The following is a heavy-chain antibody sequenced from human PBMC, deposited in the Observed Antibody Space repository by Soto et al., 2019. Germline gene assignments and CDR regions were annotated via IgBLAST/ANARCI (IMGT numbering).Heavy chain of an antibody. V-gene: IGHV1-8*01. CDR3: ARARCSGGSCSYNWFDP. CDR2: MNPNSGNT. Sequence: ASVKVSCKASGYTFTSYDTNWVRQATGQGLEWMGWMNPNSGNTGYAQKFQGRVTMTRNTSISTAYMELSSLRSEDTAVYYCARARCSGGSCSYNWFDPWGQGTLVTVSS. D-gene: IGHD2-15*01. CDR1: GYTFTSYD. J-gene: IGHJ5*02.